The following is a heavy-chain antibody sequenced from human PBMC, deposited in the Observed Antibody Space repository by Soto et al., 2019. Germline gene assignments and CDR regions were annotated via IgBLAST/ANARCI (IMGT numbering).Heavy chain of an antibody. V-gene: IGHV3-73*02. CDR1: GFTFSVSA. D-gene: IGHD2-8*01. J-gene: IGHJ6*02. Sequence: EVQLVESGGGLVQPGGSLKLSCAVSGFTFSVSAIHWVRQASGKGLEWVGRIRSKADNYATAYGASVKGRFSISRDDSNNTAYLQRSGLNAEDTAVYYWSRLAEWAYYDGMDVWGQGTTVTVSS. CDR2: IRSKADNYAT. CDR3: SRLAEWAYYDGMDV.